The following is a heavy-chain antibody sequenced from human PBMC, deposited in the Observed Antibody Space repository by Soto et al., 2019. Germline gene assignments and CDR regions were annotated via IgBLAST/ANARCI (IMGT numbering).Heavy chain of an antibody. V-gene: IGHV1-3*01. CDR1: GYTFTNYA. CDR3: ARYYYGSGSYSHFDY. D-gene: IGHD3-10*01. CDR2: INAGIDAT. Sequence: GASVKVSCKASGYTFTNYAIHWVRQAPGQSLEWMGWINAGIDATKYPQKFQGRVTITRDTSATTAYMDLRSLRSEDTAVYYCARYYYGSGSYSHFDYWGQRTLVTVSS. J-gene: IGHJ4*02.